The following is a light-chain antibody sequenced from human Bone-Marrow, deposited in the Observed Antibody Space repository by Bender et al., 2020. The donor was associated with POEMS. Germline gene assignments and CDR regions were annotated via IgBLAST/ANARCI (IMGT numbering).Light chain of an antibody. CDR3: STWDDSLKV. J-gene: IGLJ1*01. CDR1: SSNIGAHA. V-gene: IGLV1-44*01. Sequence: QSVLTQPPSASGTPGQRVTISCSGGSSNIGAHAVNWYQHLPGTAPKLLIYSSHRRPSEVPDRFSGSRSGTSASLAISGLQSEDEADYYCSTWDDSLKVFGAGTKVTVL. CDR2: SSH.